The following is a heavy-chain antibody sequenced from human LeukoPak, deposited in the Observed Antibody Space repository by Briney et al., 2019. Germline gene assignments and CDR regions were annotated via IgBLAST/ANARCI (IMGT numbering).Heavy chain of an antibody. CDR2: IWYDGSNK. D-gene: IGHD2-15*01. Sequence: GGSLRLSCAASGFTFSSYGMHWVRQAPGKGLEWVAVIWYDGSNKYYADSVKGRFTISRDNSKNTLYLQMNSLRAEDTAVYYCAKEVVAARPFDYWGQGTLVTVSS. CDR3: AKEVVAARPFDY. CDR1: GFTFSSYG. J-gene: IGHJ4*02. V-gene: IGHV3-33*06.